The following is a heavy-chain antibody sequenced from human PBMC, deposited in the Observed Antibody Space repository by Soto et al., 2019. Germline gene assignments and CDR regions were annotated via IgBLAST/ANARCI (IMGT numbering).Heavy chain of an antibody. Sequence: SETLSLTCAVSGGSISSGGYSWSWIRQPPGKGLEWIGYIYHSGSTNYNPSLKSRVTISVDRSKNQFSLKLSSVTAADTAVYYCARVPSPWGQGTLVTVS. CDR2: IYHSGST. J-gene: IGHJ5*02. CDR3: ARVPSP. V-gene: IGHV4-30-2*01. CDR1: GGSISSGGYS.